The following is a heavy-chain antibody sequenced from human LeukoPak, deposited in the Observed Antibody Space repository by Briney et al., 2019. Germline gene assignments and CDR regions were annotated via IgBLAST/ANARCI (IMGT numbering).Heavy chain of an antibody. Sequence: SETLSLTCTVTGGSISSYYWSWIRQPPGKGLEWIGYIYYSGSTNYNPSLKSRVTISVDTSKNQFSLKLSSVTAADTAVYYCARDGFWSGYYLGWFDPWGQGTLVTVSS. CDR2: IYYSGST. CDR3: ARDGFWSGYYLGWFDP. CDR1: GGSISSYY. V-gene: IGHV4-59*01. J-gene: IGHJ5*02. D-gene: IGHD3-3*01.